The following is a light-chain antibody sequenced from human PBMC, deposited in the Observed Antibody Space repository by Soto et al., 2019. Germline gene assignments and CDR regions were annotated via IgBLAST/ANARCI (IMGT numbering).Light chain of an antibody. CDR2: DAS. V-gene: IGKV1-5*01. J-gene: IGKJ2*01. CDR3: QQYNNYPYT. Sequence: DIHLTQSPSTLSAFVGDRVTISCRARQSISGRLAWYQQKPGRAPNLLIYDASTLETGVPLRFSGSRSGTEFTLTLSGLQPDDFATYYCQQYNNYPYTFGQGTKLESK. CDR1: QSISGR.